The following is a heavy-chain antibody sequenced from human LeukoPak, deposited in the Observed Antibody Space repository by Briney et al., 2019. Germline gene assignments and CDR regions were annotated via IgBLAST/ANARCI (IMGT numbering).Heavy chain of an antibody. J-gene: IGHJ4*02. CDR3: ARGSSSSWYLDY. D-gene: IGHD6-13*01. V-gene: IGHV1-2*02. CDR2: INPNSGGT. CDR1: GYTFTGYY. Sequence: ASVEVSCKASGYTFTGYYMHWVRQAPGQGLEWMGWINPNSGGTNYAQKFQGRVTMTRDTSISTAYMELSRLRSDDTAVYYCARGSSSSWYLDYWGQGTLVTVSS.